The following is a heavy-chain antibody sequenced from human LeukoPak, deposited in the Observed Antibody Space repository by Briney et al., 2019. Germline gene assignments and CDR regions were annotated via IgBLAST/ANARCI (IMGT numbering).Heavy chain of an antibody. V-gene: IGHV4-34*01. Sequence: PSETLSLTCAVYGGSFSGYYWSWIRQPPGKGLEWIGEINHSGSTNYNPSLKSRVTISVDTSKNPFSLKLSSVTAADTAVYYCARGYSSSWYNKWGQGTLVTASS. CDR3: ARGYSSSWYNK. J-gene: IGHJ4*02. CDR1: GGSFSGYY. D-gene: IGHD6-13*01. CDR2: INHSGST.